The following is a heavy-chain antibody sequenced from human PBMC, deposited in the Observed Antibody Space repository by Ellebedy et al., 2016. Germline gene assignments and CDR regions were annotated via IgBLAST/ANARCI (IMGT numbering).Heavy chain of an antibody. D-gene: IGHD3-9*01. CDR2: INPNSGGT. Sequence: ASVKVSXKASGYTFTSYGISWVRQAPGQGLEWMGWINPNSGGTNYAQKFQGRVTMTRDTSISTAYMELSRLRSDDTAVYYCARDRPNYDILTGSIYYYYMDVWGKGTTVTVSS. CDR1: GYTFTSYG. J-gene: IGHJ6*03. CDR3: ARDRPNYDILTGSIYYYYMDV. V-gene: IGHV1-2*02.